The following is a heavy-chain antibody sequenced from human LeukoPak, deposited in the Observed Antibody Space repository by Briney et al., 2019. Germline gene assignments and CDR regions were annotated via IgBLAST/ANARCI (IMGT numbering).Heavy chain of an antibody. J-gene: IGHJ4*02. CDR1: GFTFSNAW. D-gene: IGHD2-15*01. Sequence: GGSLRLSCAASGFTFSNAWMSWVRQAPGKGLEWVGRIKSKTDGGTTDYAAPVKGRFTISRDDSKNTLYLQMNSLKTEDTAAYYCTTEHCSGGSCYDAYWGQGTLVTVSS. V-gene: IGHV3-15*01. CDR3: TTEHCSGGSCYDAY. CDR2: IKSKTDGGTT.